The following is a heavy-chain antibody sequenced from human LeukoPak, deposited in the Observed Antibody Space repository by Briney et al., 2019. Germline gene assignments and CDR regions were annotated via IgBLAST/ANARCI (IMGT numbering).Heavy chain of an antibody. J-gene: IGHJ4*02. CDR1: GYRFTSYW. CDR3: ARHISDCGGDCPFDY. V-gene: IGHV5-51*01. Sequence: GESLKISCQGSGYRFTSYWIGWVRQMPGKGLEWMGMIYPGDSDTRYSPSFQGQVTISADKSISTAYPQWSSLKASDTAMYYCARHISDCGGDCPFDYWGQGTLVTVSS. CDR2: IYPGDSDT. D-gene: IGHD2-21*02.